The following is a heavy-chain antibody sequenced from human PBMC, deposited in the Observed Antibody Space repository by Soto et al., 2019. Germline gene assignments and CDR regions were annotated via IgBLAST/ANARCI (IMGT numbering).Heavy chain of an antibody. Sequence: QVQLVQSGAEVKPPGASVKVSCKASGYTFTTFGISWVRQAPGQGLEWMGWTSTNNGDTYYAPRLQGRVTVTKDTSTRTAYMELRGLGSDDTAVYYCGREYCRGGRCYSPDYWGQGTLVTVSS. D-gene: IGHD2-15*01. J-gene: IGHJ4*02. CDR3: GREYCRGGRCYSPDY. CDR1: GYTFTTFG. CDR2: TSTNNGDT. V-gene: IGHV1-18*01.